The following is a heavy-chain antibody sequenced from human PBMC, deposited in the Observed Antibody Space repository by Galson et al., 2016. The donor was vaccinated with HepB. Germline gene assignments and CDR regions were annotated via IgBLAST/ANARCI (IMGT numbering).Heavy chain of an antibody. V-gene: IGHV1-69*13. J-gene: IGHJ4*02. CDR2: IVPIFGTP. Sequence: SVKVSCKASGGTFRTDAISWVRQAPGQGFEWMGRIVPIFGTPNHAQKFQHRVTLTADESTSTAHMELRSLTSEDTAIYYCASHTRGQYASGGYAFDYWAQGILVTVS. D-gene: IGHD3-10*01. CDR1: GGTFRTDA. CDR3: ASHTRGQYASGGYAFDY.